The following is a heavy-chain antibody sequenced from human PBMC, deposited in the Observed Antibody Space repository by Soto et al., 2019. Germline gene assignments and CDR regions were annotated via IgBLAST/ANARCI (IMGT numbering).Heavy chain of an antibody. CDR1: GFTFSSYA. D-gene: IGHD3-22*01. J-gene: IGHJ4*02. CDR3: AKDLLPGYYDSSGYASGDY. CDR2: ISGSGGST. Sequence: PGGSLRLSCAASGFTFSSYAMSWVRQAPGKGLGWVSAISGSGGSTYYADSVKGRFTISRDNSKNTLYLQMNSLRAEDTAVYYCAKDLLPGYYDSSGYASGDYWGQGTLVTVSS. V-gene: IGHV3-23*01.